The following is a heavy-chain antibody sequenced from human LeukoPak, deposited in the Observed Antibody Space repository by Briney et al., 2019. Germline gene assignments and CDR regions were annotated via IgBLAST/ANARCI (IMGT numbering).Heavy chain of an antibody. CDR2: INHSGST. D-gene: IGHD3-10*01. Sequence: SETLSLTCAVYGGSFSGYYWSWIRQPPGKGLEWIGEINHSGSTNYNPSLKSRVTISVDTSKNQFSLKLSSVTAADTAVYYCARWWLVQGNDPWGQGTLVTVSS. J-gene: IGHJ5*02. V-gene: IGHV4-34*01. CDR3: ARWWLVQGNDP. CDR1: GGSFSGYY.